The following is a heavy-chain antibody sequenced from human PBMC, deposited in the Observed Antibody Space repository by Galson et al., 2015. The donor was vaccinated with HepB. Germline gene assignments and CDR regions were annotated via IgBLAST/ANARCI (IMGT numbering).Heavy chain of an antibody. CDR2: ISDSGGST. Sequence: LRLSCAASGFTFASYAMTWVRQAPGKGLECVSCISDSGGSTYYADSVKGRFTISRDNSKNTLYLQMNSLRVEDTAIYYCAKDRRAAAGPPAWFDPWGQGTLVTVSS. D-gene: IGHD6-13*01. CDR3: AKDRRAAAGPPAWFDP. V-gene: IGHV3-23*01. CDR1: GFTFASYA. J-gene: IGHJ5*02.